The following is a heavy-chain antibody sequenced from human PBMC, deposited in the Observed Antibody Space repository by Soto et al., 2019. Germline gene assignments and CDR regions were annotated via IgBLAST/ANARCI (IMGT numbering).Heavy chain of an antibody. V-gene: IGHV1-69*13. CDR3: ARVFDGDLYFDY. J-gene: IGHJ4*02. CDR1: GGTFSSYA. D-gene: IGHD4-17*01. CDR2: IIPIFGTA. Sequence: SVKVSCKASGGTFSSYAISWVRQAPGQGLEWMGGIIPIFGTANYAQKFQGRVTITADESMSTAYMELSSLRSEDTAVYYCARVFDGDLYFDYWGQGTLVTVSS.